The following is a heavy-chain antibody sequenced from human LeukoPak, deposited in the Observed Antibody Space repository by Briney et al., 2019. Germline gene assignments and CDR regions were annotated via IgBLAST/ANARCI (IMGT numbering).Heavy chain of an antibody. CDR2: IIPIFGTA. Sequence: SVKVSCKASGGTFSSYAISWVRQAPGQGLEWMGGIIPIFGTANYAQKFQGRVTITTDESTSTAYMELSSLRSEDTAVYYCARVGGSGYAGDYWGQGTLVTVSS. J-gene: IGHJ4*02. CDR1: GGTFSSYA. D-gene: IGHD5-12*01. V-gene: IGHV1-69*05. CDR3: ARVGGSGYAGDY.